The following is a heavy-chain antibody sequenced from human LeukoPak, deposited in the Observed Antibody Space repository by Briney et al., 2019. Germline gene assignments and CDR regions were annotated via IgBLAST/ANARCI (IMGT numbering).Heavy chain of an antibody. CDR1: GFTFSSYG. Sequence: PGGSLRLSCAASGFTFSSYGMHWVRQAPGKGLEWVAFIRYDGSNKYYADSVKGRFTISRDNSKNTLYLQMNSLRAEDTAVYYCAKEGIAVAATGWFDPWGQGTLVTVSS. CDR3: AKEGIAVAATGWFDP. J-gene: IGHJ5*02. D-gene: IGHD6-19*01. CDR2: IRYDGSNK. V-gene: IGHV3-30*02.